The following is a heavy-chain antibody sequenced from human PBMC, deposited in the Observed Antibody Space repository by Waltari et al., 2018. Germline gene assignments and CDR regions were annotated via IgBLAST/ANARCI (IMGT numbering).Heavy chain of an antibody. CDR2: ISADNGNT. V-gene: IGHV1-18*01. CDR3: ARRGSLAAAGYFDY. Sequence: QVQLVQSEAEVKKPGASVKVSCKASGYTFTRYGISWVRQAPGQGLEWMGWISADNGNTNYAQKLQGRVTMTPDTSTSTAYMELRSLRSDDTAVYYCARRGSLAAAGYFDYWGQGTLVTVSS. D-gene: IGHD6-13*01. J-gene: IGHJ4*02. CDR1: GYTFTRYG.